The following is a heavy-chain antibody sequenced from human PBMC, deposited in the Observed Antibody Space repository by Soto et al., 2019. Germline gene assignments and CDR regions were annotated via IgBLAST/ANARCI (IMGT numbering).Heavy chain of an antibody. V-gene: IGHV3-7*04. J-gene: IGHJ3*02. CDR1: GFTFSSYW. CDR3: ARGDYYDSSGPFSDAFDI. D-gene: IGHD3-22*01. Sequence: PGGSLRLSCAATGFTFSSYWMSWVRQAPGKGLEWVANIKQDGSEKWYVDSVKGRFTISRDNAKNSLYLQMNSLRAEDTAVYYCARGDYYDSSGPFSDAFDIWGQGIMVT. CDR2: IKQDGSEK.